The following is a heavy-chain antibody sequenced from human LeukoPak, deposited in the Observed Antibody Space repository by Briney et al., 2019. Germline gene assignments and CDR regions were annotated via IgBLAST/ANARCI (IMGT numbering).Heavy chain of an antibody. CDR3: ARTRGHLDL. J-gene: IGHJ2*01. Sequence: SQTLSLTCSLSGDSVSSNSAAWNWIRQSPSRGLEWLGRTYYRSKWYNEYAESVKSRVSIKPDTSKNQFSLHLNSMTPEDTAVYYCARTRGHLDLWGRGTLVTVSS. CDR2: TYYRSKWYN. CDR1: GDSVSSNSAA. V-gene: IGHV6-1*01. D-gene: IGHD2-2*01.